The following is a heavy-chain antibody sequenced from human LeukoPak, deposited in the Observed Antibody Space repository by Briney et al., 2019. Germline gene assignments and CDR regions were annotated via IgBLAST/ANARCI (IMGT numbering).Heavy chain of an antibody. J-gene: IGHJ4*02. Sequence: ASVKVSCKASGYTFTSYHMHWVRQAPGQGLEWMEIVKSSGDITLYAQKFQGRVTVTRDTSTSTVYMELRSLRSEDTAVYYCVREDPNTYFFDFWGQGTLVTVSS. CDR2: VKSSGDIT. D-gene: IGHD3-16*01. CDR1: GYTFTSYH. V-gene: IGHV1-46*01. CDR3: VREDPNTYFFDF.